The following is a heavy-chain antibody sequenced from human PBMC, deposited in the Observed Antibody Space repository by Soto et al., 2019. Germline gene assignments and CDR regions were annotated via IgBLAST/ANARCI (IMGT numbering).Heavy chain of an antibody. V-gene: IGHV4-34*01. CDR1: GGSFIDYS. J-gene: IGHJ4*02. Sequence: QVLLQQWGAGRLKPSETLSLTCAVYGGSFIDYSWGWIRQSPGTGLEWIGEINHSGSANYNPSLKSRVTISVDTSKNQFSLKLYSVTAADAAVYYCARVSDYGSQGTLVTVSS. CDR3: ARVSDY. CDR2: INHSGSA.